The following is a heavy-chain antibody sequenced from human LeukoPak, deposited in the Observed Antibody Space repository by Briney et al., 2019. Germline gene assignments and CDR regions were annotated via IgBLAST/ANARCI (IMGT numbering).Heavy chain of an antibody. CDR2: ITNDGSST. Sequence: GGSLRLSCAASGLTFSSHWMHWVRQAPGKGLVWVSRITNDGSSTTYADSVKGRFTISRDNAKNMLYLQENSLRAEDTAVYYCATQQGGNAAYWGEGTLVTVSS. J-gene: IGHJ4*02. D-gene: IGHD1-1*01. CDR3: ATQQGGNAAY. CDR1: GLTFSSHW. V-gene: IGHV3-74*01.